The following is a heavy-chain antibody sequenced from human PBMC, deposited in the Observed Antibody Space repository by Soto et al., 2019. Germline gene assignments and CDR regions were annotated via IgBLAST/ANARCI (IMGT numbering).Heavy chain of an antibody. CDR2: ISYDGGNK. V-gene: IGHV3-30-3*01. CDR3: VRHFYDTTGEI. D-gene: IGHD3-22*01. CDR1: GFTFSAYA. Sequence: PGGSLRLSCAASGFTFSAYAMCWVRQAPGKGLQWVAFISYDGGNKFYADSVKGRVTISRDNSKNSLYLQVNSLRTEDTAVYYCVRHFYDTTGEIWGQGTMVTVSS. J-gene: IGHJ3*02.